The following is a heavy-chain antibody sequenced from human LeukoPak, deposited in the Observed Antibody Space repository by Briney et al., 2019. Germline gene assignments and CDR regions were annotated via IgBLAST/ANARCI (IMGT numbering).Heavy chain of an antibody. CDR3: ARGSLWFGEYPFDY. CDR1: GGSISSYY. V-gene: IGHV4-59*08. CDR2: IYYSGST. J-gene: IGHJ4*02. Sequence: SETLSLTCTVSGGSISSYYWSWIRQPPGKGLEWIGYIYYSGSTNYNPSLKSRVTISVDTSKNQFSLKLSSVTAADTAVYYCARGSLWFGEYPFDYWGQGTLVTVSS. D-gene: IGHD3-10*01.